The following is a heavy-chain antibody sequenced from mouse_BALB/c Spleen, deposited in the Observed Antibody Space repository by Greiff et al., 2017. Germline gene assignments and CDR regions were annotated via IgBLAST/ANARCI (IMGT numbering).Heavy chain of an antibody. D-gene: IGHD1-1*01. V-gene: IGHV5-6*01. CDR2: ISSGGSYT. J-gene: IGHJ1*01. CDR1: GFTFSSYG. Sequence: EVKLVESGGDLVKPGGSLKLSCAASGFTFSSYGMSWVRQTPDKRLEWVATISSGGSYTYYPDSVKGRFTISRDNAKNTLYLQMSSLKSEDTAMYYCARPDYYGSSPYWYFDVWGAGTTVTVSS. CDR3: ARPDYYGSSPYWYFDV.